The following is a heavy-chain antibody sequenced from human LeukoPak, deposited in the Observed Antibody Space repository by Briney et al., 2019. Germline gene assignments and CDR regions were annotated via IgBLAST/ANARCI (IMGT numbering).Heavy chain of an antibody. CDR2: ISTNSNYI. CDR3: ARDILRTTRSIDY. CDR1: GFTFSDYY. J-gene: IGHJ4*02. V-gene: IGHV3-11*06. Sequence: SGGSLRLSSAASGFTFSDYYMSWIRQAPGKGLEWVSYISTNSNYINYADSVKGRFTISRDNAKNSLYLQMNGLRAEDTAVYYCARDILRTTRSIDYWGQGTLVTVSS. D-gene: IGHD1-7*01.